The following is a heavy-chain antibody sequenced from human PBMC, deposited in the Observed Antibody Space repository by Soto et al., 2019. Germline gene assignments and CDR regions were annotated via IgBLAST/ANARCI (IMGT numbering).Heavy chain of an antibody. D-gene: IGHD4-4*01. CDR1: GGSISSYY. J-gene: IGHJ6*02. CDR2: IYYSGST. V-gene: IGHV4-59*01. Sequence: PSETLSLTCTVSGGSISSYYWSWIRQPPGKGLEWIGYIYYSGSTNYNPSLKSRVTISVDTSKNQFSLKLSSVTAADTAVYYCARDRNYGLALGNYGMDVWGQGTTVTVSS. CDR3: ARDRNYGLALGNYGMDV.